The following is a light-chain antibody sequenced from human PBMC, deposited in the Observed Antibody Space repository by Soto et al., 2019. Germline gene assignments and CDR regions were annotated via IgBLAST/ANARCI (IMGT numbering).Light chain of an antibody. CDR3: QQYDTSRT. V-gene: IGKV3-20*01. Sequence: EIVLTQSPGTLSLSPGERATLSCRASQSVSSDHLAWYQQKPGQPPRLLIYGASSRATGIPDRFSGSGSGTDFTISINRLEPEDFAVYYCQQYDTSRTFGQGTKVEIK. CDR2: GAS. CDR1: QSVSSDH. J-gene: IGKJ1*01.